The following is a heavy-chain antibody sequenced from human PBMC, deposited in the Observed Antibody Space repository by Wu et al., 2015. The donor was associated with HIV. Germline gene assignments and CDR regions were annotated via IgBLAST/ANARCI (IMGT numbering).Heavy chain of an antibody. CDR3: ATFSGNSKKGYIVIPRRFDI. Sequence: QVQLVQSGAQVQRSGASVKVSCKVSGYTLTELSMHWVRQAPGKGLEWMGGFDPEDGETIYAQKFQGRVTMTEDTSTDTAYMELSSLRSEDTAVYYCATFSGNSKKGYIVIPRRFDIWAKGQWSPSLQ. J-gene: IGHJ3*02. CDR1: GYTLTELS. CDR2: FDPEDGET. D-gene: IGHD3-16*02. V-gene: IGHV1-24*01.